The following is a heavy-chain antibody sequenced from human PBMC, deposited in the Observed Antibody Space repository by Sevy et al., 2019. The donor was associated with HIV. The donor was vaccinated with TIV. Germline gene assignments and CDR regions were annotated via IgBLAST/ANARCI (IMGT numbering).Heavy chain of an antibody. CDR3: ARGFLDSSGSYYFDY. Sequence: GGSLRLSCAASGFTFSSYAMHWVRQAPGKGLEWVAVISYDGSNKYYEDSVKGRFTISRDNSKNTLYLQMNSLRAEDTAVYYCARGFLDSSGSYYFDYWGQGTLVTVSS. CDR1: GFTFSSYA. D-gene: IGHD3-22*01. CDR2: ISYDGSNK. V-gene: IGHV3-30-3*01. J-gene: IGHJ4*02.